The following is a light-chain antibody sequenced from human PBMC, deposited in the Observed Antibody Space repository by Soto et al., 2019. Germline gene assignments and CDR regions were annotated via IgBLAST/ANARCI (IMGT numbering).Light chain of an antibody. CDR2: DAS. Sequence: EIVMTQSPATLSVSTGERATLSYRASQSVSSNLAWYQQKPGQAPRLLIYDASNRATGIPARFSGSGSGTDFTLTISSLEPEDFAVYYCQQRSNWPVTFGQGTKVDIK. CDR1: QSVSSN. CDR3: QQRSNWPVT. J-gene: IGKJ1*01. V-gene: IGKV3-11*01.